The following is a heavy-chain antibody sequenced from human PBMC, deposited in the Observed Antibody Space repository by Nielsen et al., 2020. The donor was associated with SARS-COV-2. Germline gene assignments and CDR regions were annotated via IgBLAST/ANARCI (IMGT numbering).Heavy chain of an antibody. Sequence: GESLKISCAASGFTFTNAWMSWVRQAPGKGLEWVGLIRDKAHGGTTDYAAPVKGRFTISTDDSKDTLYLQMNSLKTEDTAVYFCTTVTGPNYYYYGLDVWGQGTTVTVSS. CDR1: GFTFTNAW. CDR2: IRDKAHGGTT. J-gene: IGHJ6*02. D-gene: IGHD2-21*02. CDR3: TTVTGPNYYYYGLDV. V-gene: IGHV3-15*01.